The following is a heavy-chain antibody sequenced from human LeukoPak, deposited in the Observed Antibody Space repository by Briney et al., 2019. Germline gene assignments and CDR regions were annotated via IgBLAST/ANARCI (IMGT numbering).Heavy chain of an antibody. Sequence: GGSLRLSCAASGFTFSSYGMHWVRQAPGKGLEWVAFIRYDGSNKYYADSVKGRFTISRGNSKNTLYLQMNSLRAEDTAVYYCAKATIFGDDAFDIWGQGTMVTVSS. J-gene: IGHJ3*02. CDR1: GFTFSSYG. D-gene: IGHD3-3*01. CDR2: IRYDGSNK. CDR3: AKATIFGDDAFDI. V-gene: IGHV3-30*02.